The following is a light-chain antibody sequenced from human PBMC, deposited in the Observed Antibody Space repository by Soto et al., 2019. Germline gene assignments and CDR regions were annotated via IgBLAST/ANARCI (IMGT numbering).Light chain of an antibody. J-gene: IGKJ5*01. CDR1: QNIESN. CDR3: QQAYSFPIT. V-gene: IGKV3-15*01. Sequence: EVVMTQSPVTLSVSPGERATLSFRASQNIESNLAWYQQKPGQSPRLLIYGASTRASGIPARFSGSGSGTEFTLSINSLQPEDFATYYCQQAYSFPITFGQGTRLEIK. CDR2: GAS.